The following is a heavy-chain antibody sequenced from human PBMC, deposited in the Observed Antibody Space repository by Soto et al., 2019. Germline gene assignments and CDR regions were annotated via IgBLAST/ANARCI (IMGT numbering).Heavy chain of an antibody. Sequence: QVQLVQSGAEVKKPGSSVKVSCKASGGTFSSYAISWVRQAPGQGLEWMGWMNPNSGNTGYAQKFQGRVTMTRNTSISTAYMELSSLRSEDTAVYYCARGRYSGYDYDGFDYWGQGTLVTVSS. V-gene: IGHV1-8*02. CDR2: MNPNSGNT. J-gene: IGHJ4*02. CDR3: ARGRYSGYDYDGFDY. CDR1: GGTFSSYA. D-gene: IGHD5-12*01.